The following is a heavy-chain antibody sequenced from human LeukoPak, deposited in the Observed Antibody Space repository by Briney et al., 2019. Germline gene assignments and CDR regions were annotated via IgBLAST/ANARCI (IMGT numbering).Heavy chain of an antibody. CDR3: ARDSELLWFGEFGDY. CDR1: GYTFTGYY. CDR2: INPNSGGT. J-gene: IGHJ4*02. D-gene: IGHD3-10*01. V-gene: IGHV1-2*02. Sequence: ASVKVSCKASGYTFTGYYMHWVRQAPGQGLEWMGWINPNSGGTNYAQKFQGRVTMTRDTSISTAYMELSRLRSDDTAVYYCARDSELLWFGEFGDYWDQGTLVTVSS.